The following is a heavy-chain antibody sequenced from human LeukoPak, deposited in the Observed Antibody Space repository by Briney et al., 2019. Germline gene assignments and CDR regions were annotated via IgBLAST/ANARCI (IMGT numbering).Heavy chain of an antibody. CDR1: GHTFSRHA. J-gene: IGHJ6*02. V-gene: IGHV3-23*01. CDR2: ISGSGGST. CDR3: AKERDYGYGMDV. Sequence: GGSLTLSCAASGHTFSRHAERWARQAPGKGREWVSAISGSGGSTYYGDSVKGRFTISRDNSKNTLYLQMNSLRAEDTAVYYCAKERDYGYGMDVWGRGTTVSVSS.